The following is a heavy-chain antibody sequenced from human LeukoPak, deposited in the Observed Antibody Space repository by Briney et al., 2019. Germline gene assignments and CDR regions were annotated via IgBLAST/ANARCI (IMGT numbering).Heavy chain of an antibody. D-gene: IGHD6-19*01. V-gene: IGHV3-33*06. CDR1: GFTFSSYG. J-gene: IGHJ4*02. CDR2: IWYVGSNK. CDR3: AKDFVVGYSSGWYYFDY. Sequence: GGSLRLSCAASGFTFSSYGMHWVRQAPGKGLEWVAVIWYVGSNKYYADSVKGRFTISRDNSKNTLYLQMNSLRAEDTAVYYCAKDFVVGYSSGWYYFDYWGQGTLVTVSS.